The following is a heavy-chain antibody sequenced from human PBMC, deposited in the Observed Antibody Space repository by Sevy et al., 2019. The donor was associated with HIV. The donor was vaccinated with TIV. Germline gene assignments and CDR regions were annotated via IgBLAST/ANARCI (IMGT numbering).Heavy chain of an antibody. CDR1: GFTFSSYA. Sequence: GGSLRLSCAASGFTFSSYAMHWVRQAPGKGLEWVAVISNDGSNKYYADSVKGRFTISRDNSKNRLYLQMNSLIAEYTAVYYCARGGDSSGYYYNAFDISGQGTMVTVSS. J-gene: IGHJ3*02. CDR3: ARGGDSSGYYYNAFDI. CDR2: ISNDGSNK. D-gene: IGHD3-22*01. V-gene: IGHV3-30-3*01.